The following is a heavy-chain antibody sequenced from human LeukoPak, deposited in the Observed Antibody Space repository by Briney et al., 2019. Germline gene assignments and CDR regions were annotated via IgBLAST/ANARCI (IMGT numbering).Heavy chain of an antibody. CDR2: IRSKANSYAT. CDR1: GSTFSGSA. D-gene: IGHD6-19*01. V-gene: IGHV3-73*01. Sequence: GGSLRLSCAASGSTFSGSAMHWVRQASGKGLEWVGRIRSKANSYATAYAASVKGRFTISRDDSKNTAYLQMNSLKTEDTAVYYSTCRIAVAGTVFDYWGQGTLVTVSS. CDR3: TCRIAVAGTVFDY. J-gene: IGHJ4*02.